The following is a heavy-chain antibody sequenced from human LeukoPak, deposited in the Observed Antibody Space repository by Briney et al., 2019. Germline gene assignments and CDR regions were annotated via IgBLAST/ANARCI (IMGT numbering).Heavy chain of an antibody. CDR3: AKRSSPYGSGSYSH. CDR1: GFTFSSYA. D-gene: IGHD3-10*01. Sequence: PGGSLRLSCAASGFTFSSYAMSWVRQAPGKGLEWVSAISGSGGSTYYADSVKGRFTISRDNSKNTLYLQMNSLRAEDTAVYYCAKRSSPYGSGSYSHWGQGTLVTVSS. J-gene: IGHJ4*02. CDR2: ISGSGGST. V-gene: IGHV3-23*01.